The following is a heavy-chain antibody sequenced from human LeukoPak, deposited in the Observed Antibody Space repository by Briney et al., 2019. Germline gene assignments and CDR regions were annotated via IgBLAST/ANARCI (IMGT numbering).Heavy chain of an antibody. CDR1: GYSFTSNY. Sequence: ASVKVSCKASGYSFTSNYIHWVRQAPGQGLEWMGMIYPRDGSTSYAQKFQGRVTVTRDTSTSTVHMELSSLRSEDTAVYYCARDQEAFDYWGQGTLVTVSS. J-gene: IGHJ4*02. CDR2: IYPRDGST. CDR3: ARDQEAFDY. V-gene: IGHV1-46*01.